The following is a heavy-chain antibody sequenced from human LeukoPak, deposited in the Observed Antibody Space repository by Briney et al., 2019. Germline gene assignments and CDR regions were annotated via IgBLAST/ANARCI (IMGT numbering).Heavy chain of an antibody. CDR3: AKEFWSGYYPFDY. D-gene: IGHD3-3*01. CDR1: GFTFDDYA. CDR2: MSGSGGST. V-gene: IGHV3-23*01. Sequence: GGSLRLSCAASGFTFDDYAMHWVRQAPGKGLEWVSAMSGSGGSTYYADSVKGRFTISRDNSKNTLYLQMNSLRAEDTAVYYCAKEFWSGYYPFDYWGQGTVVTASS. J-gene: IGHJ4*02.